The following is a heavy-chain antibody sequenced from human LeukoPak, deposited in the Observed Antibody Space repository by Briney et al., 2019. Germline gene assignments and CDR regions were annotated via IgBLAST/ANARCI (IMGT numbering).Heavy chain of an antibody. CDR2: IYYSGST. J-gene: IGHJ3*02. Sequence: SETLSLTCTVSGGSISSSSYYRGWIRQPPGKGLEWIGSIYYSGSTYYNPSLKSRVTISVDTSKNQFSLKLSSVTAADTAVYYCASWGWGDIVVVPAATDAVDIWGQGTMVTVSS. CDR1: GGSISSSSYY. V-gene: IGHV4-39*01. D-gene: IGHD2-2*01. CDR3: ASWGWGDIVVVPAATDAVDI.